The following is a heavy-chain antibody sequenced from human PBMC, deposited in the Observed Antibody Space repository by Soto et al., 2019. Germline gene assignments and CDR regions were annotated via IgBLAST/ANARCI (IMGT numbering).Heavy chain of an antibody. V-gene: IGHV4-31*03. Sequence: QVQLQESGPGLVKPSQTLSLTCNVSGGAVSSGGYYWSWIRQHPGKGLEWIGYVYYSGTTYYNPSLRSRITMSVDTSQNQFSLNLSSVTAADTAVYYCARDHKWDGMDVWGQGTTVTVSS. J-gene: IGHJ6*02. CDR1: GGAVSSGGYY. CDR3: ARDHKWDGMDV. D-gene: IGHD1-26*01. CDR2: VYYSGTT.